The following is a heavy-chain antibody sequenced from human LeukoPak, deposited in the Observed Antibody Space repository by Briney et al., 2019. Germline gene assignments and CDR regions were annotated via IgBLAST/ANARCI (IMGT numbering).Heavy chain of an antibody. CDR3: AKRSITAQYYFDY. D-gene: IGHD6-6*01. J-gene: IGHJ4*02. V-gene: IGHV1-2*02. Sequence: ASVKVSCKASGYTFTGYYLHWVGQAPGQGLEWMGWINPNSGDTNYAQKFQGRVTMTRDTSISTAYMELSRLRSDDTAVYYCAKRSITAQYYFDYWGQGTLVTVSS. CDR1: GYTFTGYY. CDR2: INPNSGDT.